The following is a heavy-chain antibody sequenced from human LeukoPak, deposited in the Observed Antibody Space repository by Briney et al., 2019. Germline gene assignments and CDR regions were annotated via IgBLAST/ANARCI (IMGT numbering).Heavy chain of an antibody. CDR1: GGSISRSSSY. Sequence: SETLSLTCTVSGGSISRSSSYWGWIRQPPGSTLEWIGNFYHSGSTYYNPALKSRVTISVDTSKNQFSLKLSSVTAADTAVYYCARRGDFFDYWGQGTLVTVSS. V-gene: IGHV4-39*07. J-gene: IGHJ4*02. CDR2: FYHSGST. D-gene: IGHD5-12*01. CDR3: ARRGDFFDY.